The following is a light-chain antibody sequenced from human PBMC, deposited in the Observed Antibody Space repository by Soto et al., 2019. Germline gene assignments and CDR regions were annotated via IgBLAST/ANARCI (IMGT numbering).Light chain of an antibody. CDR1: QSVRSSH. V-gene: IGKV3-20*01. Sequence: EIVLTQSPGTLSLSPGERATLSCRASQSVRSSHLAWYQQKAGQAPRLLIYGASSRATGIPDRFSGSGSGTDFTLTISRLVPEDFAVYYCQQYGDSPWTFGQGTKVDIK. J-gene: IGKJ1*01. CDR2: GAS. CDR3: QQYGDSPWT.